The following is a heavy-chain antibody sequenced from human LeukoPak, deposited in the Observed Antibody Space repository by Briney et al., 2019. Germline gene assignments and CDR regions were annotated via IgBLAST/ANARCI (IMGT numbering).Heavy chain of an antibody. CDR3: ARVLVGATPYGMDV. D-gene: IGHD1-26*01. CDR2: IYHSGST. V-gene: IGHV4-4*02. Sequence: PSETLSLTCAVSGGSISSSNWWSWVRQPPGKGLEWIGEIYHSGSTNYNPSLKSRVTISVDKSKNQFSLKLSSVTAADTAVYYCARVLVGATPYGMDVWGQGTTVTVSS. J-gene: IGHJ6*02. CDR1: GGSISSSNW.